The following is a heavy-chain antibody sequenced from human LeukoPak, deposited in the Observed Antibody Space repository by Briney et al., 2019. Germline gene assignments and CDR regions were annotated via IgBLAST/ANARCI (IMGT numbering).Heavy chain of an antibody. J-gene: IGHJ6*03. Sequence: PSETLSLTCTVSGGSISSYYWSWIRQPPGKGLEWIGYIYYSGSTNYNPSLKSRVTISVDTSKNQFSLKLSSVTAADTAVYYCARQRSGRNHYDILTGYPSNCYYYYMDVWGKGTTVTISS. V-gene: IGHV4-59*01. CDR2: IYYSGST. CDR3: ARQRSGRNHYDILTGYPSNCYYYYMDV. CDR1: GGSISSYY. D-gene: IGHD3-9*01.